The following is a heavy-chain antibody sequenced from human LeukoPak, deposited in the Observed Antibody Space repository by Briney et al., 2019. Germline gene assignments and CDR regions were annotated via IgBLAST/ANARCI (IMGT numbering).Heavy chain of an antibody. CDR3: AREGRDGYNEY. D-gene: IGHD5-24*01. CDR2: IYNNAST. J-gene: IGHJ4*02. V-gene: IGHV4-59*01. CDR1: GGSISRYY. Sequence: SETLSLTCSVSGGSISRYYWSWVRQPPGKGLEWIGYIYNNASTSYSPSLKSRLFMSVDTSTNKVSLKLRSVTEADTAIYYCAREGRDGYNEYWGQGTLVIVSS.